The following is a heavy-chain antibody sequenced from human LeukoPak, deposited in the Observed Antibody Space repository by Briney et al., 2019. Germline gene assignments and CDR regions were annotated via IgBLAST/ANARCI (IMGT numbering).Heavy chain of an antibody. D-gene: IGHD6-6*01. CDR2: ISGDGGST. Sequence: GGSLRLSCAASGFTFDDYAMHWVRQAPGKGLEWVSLISGDGGSTYYADSVKGRFTISRDNAKNSLYLQMNSLRAEDTAVYYCARDGGVAALDYWGQGTLVTVSS. V-gene: IGHV3-43*02. J-gene: IGHJ4*02. CDR3: ARDGGVAALDY. CDR1: GFTFDDYA.